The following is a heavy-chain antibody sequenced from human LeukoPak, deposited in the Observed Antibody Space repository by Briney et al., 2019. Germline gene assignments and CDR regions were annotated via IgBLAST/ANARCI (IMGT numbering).Heavy chain of an antibody. J-gene: IGHJ4*02. CDR1: GFTFSTSW. Sequence: PGGSLRLSCAASGFTFSTSWMSWVRQSPGKGLEGVASIKPDGSVTYYVDSVKGQFTISRDNAKNSLYLQMNSLKTEDTAVYYCSTVEKSRGSSWSLDYWGQGTLVTVSS. CDR3: STVEKSRGSSWSLDY. CDR2: IKPDGSVT. V-gene: IGHV3-7*03. D-gene: IGHD6-13*01.